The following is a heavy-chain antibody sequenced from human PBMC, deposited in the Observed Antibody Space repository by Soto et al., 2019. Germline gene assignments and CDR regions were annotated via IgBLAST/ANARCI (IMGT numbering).Heavy chain of an antibody. CDR3: ARQRPTDGRWEFANDYGIDV. V-gene: IGHV4-4*02. D-gene: IGHD1-26*01. Sequence: SETLSLTCAVSGGSVSSSNWWSWVRQPPGKALEWLGEIFYSGSTKYNPSLNSRVPISVDTSKNQFSLKLSSVTAADTAVYYCARQRPTDGRWEFANDYGIDVWGQGTPVTVSS. CDR2: IFYSGST. J-gene: IGHJ6*02. CDR1: GGSVSSSNW.